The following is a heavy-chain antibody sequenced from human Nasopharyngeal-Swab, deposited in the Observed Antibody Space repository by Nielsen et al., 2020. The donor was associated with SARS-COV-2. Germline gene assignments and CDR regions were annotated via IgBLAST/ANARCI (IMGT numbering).Heavy chain of an antibody. Sequence: GESLKISCAASGFTFSSYAISWVRQAPAKGLEWVSAISTGAVSTFYAASVKGRFTISRDDSRTTLYLQMNSLRAEDTSVYYCARHQGSSGWFFFDFWGQGTLVTVSS. CDR1: GFTFSSYA. J-gene: IGHJ4*02. CDR2: ISTGAVST. D-gene: IGHD6-19*01. CDR3: ARHQGSSGWFFFDF. V-gene: IGHV3-23*01.